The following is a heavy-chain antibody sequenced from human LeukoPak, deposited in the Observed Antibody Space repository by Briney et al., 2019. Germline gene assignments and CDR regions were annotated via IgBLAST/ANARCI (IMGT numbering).Heavy chain of an antibody. D-gene: IGHD6-19*01. CDR3: ARRTYKGAVAGRVFDY. J-gene: IGHJ4*02. CDR1: GGSISSGGYY. Sequence: SETLSLTCTVSGGSISSGGYYWSWIRQPPGKGLEWIGYIYHSGSTYYNPSLKSRVTISVDRSKNQFSLKLSSVTAADTAVYYCARRTYKGAVAGRVFDYWGQGTLVTVSS. CDR2: IYHSGST. V-gene: IGHV4-30-2*01.